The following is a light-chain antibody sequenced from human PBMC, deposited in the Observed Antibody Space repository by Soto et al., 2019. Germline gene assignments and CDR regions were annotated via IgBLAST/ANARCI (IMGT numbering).Light chain of an antibody. J-gene: IGLJ1*01. Sequence: QSVLTQPPSASGTPGQRVTISCSGSSSNIGSNTVNWYQQLPATAPKLLIYSNNQRPSGVPDRFSGSKSGTSASLAISGLQSEDVADYYCAAWDDSLNAFYVFGTGTKVTVL. CDR3: AAWDDSLNAFYV. V-gene: IGLV1-44*01. CDR2: SNN. CDR1: SSNIGSNT.